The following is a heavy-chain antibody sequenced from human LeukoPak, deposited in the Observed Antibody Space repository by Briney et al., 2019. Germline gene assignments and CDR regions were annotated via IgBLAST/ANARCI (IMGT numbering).Heavy chain of an antibody. J-gene: IGHJ4*02. CDR2: INTDGSVT. CDR1: GFTFNAHW. Sequence: PGGSLRLSCAASGFTFNAHWMHWVRQTPEKGLVWISRINTDGSVTNYADSVKGRFTISRDNAKDTLYLQMNSLRVEDTAVYYCATDLNWNQVDYWGQGSLVTVSS. CDR3: ATDLNWNQVDY. D-gene: IGHD1-20*01. V-gene: IGHV3-74*01.